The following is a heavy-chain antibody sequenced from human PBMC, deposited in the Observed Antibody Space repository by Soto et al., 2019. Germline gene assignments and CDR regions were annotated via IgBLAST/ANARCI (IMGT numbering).Heavy chain of an antibody. V-gene: IGHV1-2*02. CDR1: GYTFSDYF. J-gene: IGHJ6*02. CDR3: ARIKWGLDYYSGMDV. Sequence: QEQLVQSGAEVKKSGASVKVSCKTSGYTFSDYFIQWLRQAPGQGLEWMAWINPKTAATNYAKKFQARVTLTSDTSFTTAYLELIRLRPDDTAIYYCARIKWGLDYYSGMDVWGQGTAVTVSS. CDR2: INPKTAAT. D-gene: IGHD1-26*01.